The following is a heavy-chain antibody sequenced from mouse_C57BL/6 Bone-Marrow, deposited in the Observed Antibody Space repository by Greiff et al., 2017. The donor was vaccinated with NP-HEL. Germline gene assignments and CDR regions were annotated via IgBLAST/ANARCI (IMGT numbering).Heavy chain of an antibody. CDR3: ARLLWLRLYFDV. CDR1: GYTFTDYY. CDR2: INPNNGGT. D-gene: IGHD2-2*01. V-gene: IGHV1-26*01. Sequence: VQLQQSGPELVKPGASVKISCKASGYTFTDYYMNWVKQSHGKSLEWIGDINPNNGGTSYNQKFKGKATLTVDKSSSTAYMELRSLTSEDSAVYYCARLLWLRLYFDVWGTGTTVTVSS. J-gene: IGHJ1*03.